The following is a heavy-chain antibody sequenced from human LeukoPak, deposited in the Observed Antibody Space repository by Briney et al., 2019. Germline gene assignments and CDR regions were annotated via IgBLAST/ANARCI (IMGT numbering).Heavy chain of an antibody. V-gene: IGHV4-59*01. J-gene: IGHJ6*02. D-gene: IGHD2-2*01. Sequence: SETLSLTCTVSGGSISSSYWTWIRQPPGKGLEWIGNIFYSGTTNYNPSLKSRVTISVDTSKNQLTLYLSSVTAADTAVYYCARTRSTSPRSSMDVWGQGTTVTVSS. CDR1: GGSISSSY. CDR3: ARTRSTSPRSSMDV. CDR2: IFYSGTT.